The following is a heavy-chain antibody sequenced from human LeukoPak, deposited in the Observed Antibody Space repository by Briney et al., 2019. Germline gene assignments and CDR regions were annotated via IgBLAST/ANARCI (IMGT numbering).Heavy chain of an antibody. D-gene: IGHD4-23*01. J-gene: IGHJ4*02. CDR3: ARGLGGIFFDY. CDR1: GGSFSGYY. Sequence: PPETLSLTCAVYGGSFSGYYWSWIRQPPGKGLEWIGEINHSGSTNYNPSLKSRVTISVDTSKNQFSLKLSSVTAADTAVYYCARGLGGIFFDYWGQGTLVTVSS. V-gene: IGHV4-34*01. CDR2: INHSGST.